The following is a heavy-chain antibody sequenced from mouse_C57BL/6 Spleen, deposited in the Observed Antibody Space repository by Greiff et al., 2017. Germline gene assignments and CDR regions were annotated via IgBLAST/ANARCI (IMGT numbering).Heavy chain of an antibody. CDR2: ISSGGDYI. CDR3: TRDQGYYGTFDY. Sequence: EVHLVESGEGLVKPGGSLKLSCAASGFTFSSYAMSWVRQTPEKRLEWVAYISSGGDYIYYADTVKGRFTISRDNARNTLYLQMSSLKSEDTAMYYCTRDQGYYGTFDYWGQGTTLTVSS. D-gene: IGHD1-1*01. J-gene: IGHJ2*01. CDR1: GFTFSSYA. V-gene: IGHV5-9-1*02.